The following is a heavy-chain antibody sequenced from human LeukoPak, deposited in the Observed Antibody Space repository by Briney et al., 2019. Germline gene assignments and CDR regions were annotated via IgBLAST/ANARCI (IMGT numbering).Heavy chain of an antibody. V-gene: IGHV3-23*01. J-gene: IGHJ3*02. CDR1: GFTFSRQA. CDR2: ISGSGGGT. Sequence: PGGSLRLSCAASGFTFSRQAMSWVRQAPGKGLEWVSAISGSGGGTYYADSVKGRFTIARDNSMSALYLQMDSLRAEDTAEYYCAREDQAFDIWGQGTMVTVSS. CDR3: AREDQAFDI.